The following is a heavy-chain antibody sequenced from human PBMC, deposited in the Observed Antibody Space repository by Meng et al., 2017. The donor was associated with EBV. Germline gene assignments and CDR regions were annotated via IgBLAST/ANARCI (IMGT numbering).Heavy chain of an antibody. Sequence: VQLVEAGGGWVQPGGSLKLSCAASGFTFSGSAMHWVRQASGKGLEWVGRIRSKANSYATAYAASVKGRFTISRDDSKNTAYLQMNSLKTEDTAVYYCTRLDGSYIYYWGQGTLVTVSS. CDR2: IRSKANSYAT. J-gene: IGHJ4*02. D-gene: IGHD1-26*01. CDR3: TRLDGSYIYY. CDR1: GFTFSGSA. V-gene: IGHV3-73*02.